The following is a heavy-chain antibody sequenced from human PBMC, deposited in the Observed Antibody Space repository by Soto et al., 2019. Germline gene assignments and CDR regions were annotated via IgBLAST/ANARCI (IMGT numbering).Heavy chain of an antibody. J-gene: IGHJ6*02. V-gene: IGHV1-18*04. CDR1: GYTFTSYG. Sequence: ASVKVSCKASGYTFTSYGISWARQAPGQGLEWMGWISAYNGNTNYAQKLQGRVTMTTDTSTSTAYMELRSLRSDDTAVYYCARDQVVPAAIPAPRLSWYSYYGMDVWGQGTTATVSS. CDR2: ISAYNGNT. CDR3: ARDQVVPAAIPAPRLSWYSYYGMDV. D-gene: IGHD2-2*02.